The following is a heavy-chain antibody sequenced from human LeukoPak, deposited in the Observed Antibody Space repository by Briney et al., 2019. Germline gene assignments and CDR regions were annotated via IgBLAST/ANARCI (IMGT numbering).Heavy chain of an antibody. CDR2: IYHNGTP. V-gene: IGHV4-4*02. CDR3: ATAPILRGEGGEHYKYGMDV. J-gene: IGHJ6*02. D-gene: IGHD2-2*02. CDR1: VGSISSGNW. Sequence: PSETLSLTCAVSVGSISSGNWWSWVRQSPGKGLECIGEIYHNGTPNYNPSLKSRVTISADTFKNHFSLKLTSVTAADTAVYYCATAPILRGEGGEHYKYGMDVWGQGTTVIVSS.